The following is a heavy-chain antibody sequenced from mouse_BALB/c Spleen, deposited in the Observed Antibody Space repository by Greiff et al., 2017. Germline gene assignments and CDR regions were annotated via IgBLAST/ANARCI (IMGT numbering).Heavy chain of an antibody. Sequence: VQLQQSGPELMKPGASVKISCKASGYSFTSYYMHWVKQSHGKSLEWIGYIDPFNGGTSYNQKFKGKATLTVDKSSSTAYMHLSSLTSEDSAVYYCARSTSGFAYWGQGTLVTVSA. D-gene: IGHD1-1*01. CDR1: GYSFTSYY. CDR2: IDPFNGGT. CDR3: ARSTSGFAY. V-gene: IGHV1S135*01. J-gene: IGHJ3*01.